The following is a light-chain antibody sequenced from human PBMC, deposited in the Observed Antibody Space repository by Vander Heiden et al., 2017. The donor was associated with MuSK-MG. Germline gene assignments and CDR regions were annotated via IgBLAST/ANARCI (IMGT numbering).Light chain of an antibody. J-gene: IGLJ2*01. CDR1: KVGDEY. Sequence: SYDLPHPPAVSVSPGQTASITCSGNKVGDEYVSWYQQKPGQSPLLVIYEYSKRPSGSPERFSGSKSGNTATLTIRDTQAFDEADYYCQAWDSTFVFGGGTKLTVL. CDR2: EYS. V-gene: IGLV3-1*01. CDR3: QAWDSTFV.